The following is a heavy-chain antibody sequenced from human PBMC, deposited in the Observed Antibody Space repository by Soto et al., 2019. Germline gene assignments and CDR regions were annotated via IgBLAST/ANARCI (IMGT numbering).Heavy chain of an antibody. D-gene: IGHD3-3*01. J-gene: IGHJ4*02. CDR1: SGSFSGYY. CDR2: ITHGGST. Sequence: SETLSLTCAVYSGSFSGYYYSWIRQSPGKGLEWIGEITHGGSTTYSPSLKSRVTMSLDTSKNQFSLNMTYMTAADTAVYYCARGRLFLTTSGLAITYFDYWGQGTLVTVSS. CDR3: ARGRLFLTTSGLAITYFDY. V-gene: IGHV4-34*01.